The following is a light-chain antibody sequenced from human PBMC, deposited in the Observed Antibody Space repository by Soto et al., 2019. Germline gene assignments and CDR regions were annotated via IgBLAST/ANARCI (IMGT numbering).Light chain of an antibody. CDR1: SSDVGGYNY. J-gene: IGLJ2*01. Sequence: QSALTQPASVSGSPGQSITISCTGTSSDVGGYNYVSWYQQHPGKAPKLMIYDVSNRPSGVSNRFAGSKSGNTASPTISGLQVEDEADYYCSSYTSSSTLVVFGGGTKLTVL. CDR2: DVS. CDR3: SSYTSSSTLVV. V-gene: IGLV2-14*01.